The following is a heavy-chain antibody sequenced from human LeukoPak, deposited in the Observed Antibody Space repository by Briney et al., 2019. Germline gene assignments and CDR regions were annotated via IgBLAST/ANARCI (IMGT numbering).Heavy chain of an antibody. Sequence: GGSLRLSCVGSGFTFGTYWMTWVRQAPGKGLEWVANINEDGSEKHYVGSVEGRFTISRDNARNSVYLQMSSLRAEDMAVYYCARDLPDYWGQGTLVTVSS. J-gene: IGHJ4*02. V-gene: IGHV3-7*03. CDR1: GFTFGTYW. CDR3: ARDLPDY. CDR2: INEDGSEK.